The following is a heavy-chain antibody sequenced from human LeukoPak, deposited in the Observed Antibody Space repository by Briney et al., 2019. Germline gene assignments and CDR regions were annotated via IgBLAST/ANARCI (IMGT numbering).Heavy chain of an antibody. Sequence: ASVTVSCKASGYTFTTYYIHWVRQAPGQGLEWMGIINPSGGSTSYAQKFQGRVTITADESTSTAYMELSSLRSEDTAVYYCAREPLISLGYYGMDVWGQGTTVTVSS. V-gene: IGHV1-46*01. J-gene: IGHJ6*02. D-gene: IGHD3-16*01. CDR3: AREPLISLGYYGMDV. CDR2: INPSGGST. CDR1: GYTFTTYY.